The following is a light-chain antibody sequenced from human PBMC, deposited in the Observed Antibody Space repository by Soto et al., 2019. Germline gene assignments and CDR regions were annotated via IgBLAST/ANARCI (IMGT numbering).Light chain of an antibody. CDR1: SSDVGGYNY. CDR3: SSYTSSSTVV. V-gene: IGLV2-14*01. Sequence: QSALTQPASXXXXXXXXXXISCTGTSSDVGGYNYVSWYQQKPGKAPKLMIYDVSNRPSGVSNRFFGSKSGNTASLTISGLQAEDEADYYCSSYTSSSTVVFGGGTKVTVL. CDR2: DVS. J-gene: IGLJ2*01.